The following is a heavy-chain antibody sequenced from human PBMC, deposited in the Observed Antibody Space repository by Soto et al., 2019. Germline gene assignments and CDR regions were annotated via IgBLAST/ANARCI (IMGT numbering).Heavy chain of an antibody. CDR2: IYYSGTT. D-gene: IGHD5-18*01. J-gene: IGHJ6*02. Sequence: SQTLSLTCTVSGGSISSGDHYWGWIRQPPGKGREWIGYIYYSGTTYYNPSLKTRVTISVDTSENQFSLKVNSVTAADPAVYYCARALIQLWPHYYYGMDVWGQGPTVT. CDR1: GGSISSGDHY. CDR3: ARALIQLWPHYYYGMDV. V-gene: IGHV4-30-4*01.